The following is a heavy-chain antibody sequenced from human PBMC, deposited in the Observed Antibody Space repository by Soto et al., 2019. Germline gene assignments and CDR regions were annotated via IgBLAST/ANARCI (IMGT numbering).Heavy chain of an antibody. D-gene: IGHD1-26*01. CDR3: AKEVTSGSYSHYYYGLDV. CDR1: VFTLRSYA. CDR2: ISGSGNRT. Sequence: GALRLSCAASVFTLRSYAMSWVRQAPGKGLEWVSAISGSGNRTFHADSVKGRFTISRDNAKNALYLQMNSLRVEDTAVYYCAKEVTSGSYSHYYYGLDVWGQGTMVTVSS. V-gene: IGHV3-23*01. J-gene: IGHJ6*02.